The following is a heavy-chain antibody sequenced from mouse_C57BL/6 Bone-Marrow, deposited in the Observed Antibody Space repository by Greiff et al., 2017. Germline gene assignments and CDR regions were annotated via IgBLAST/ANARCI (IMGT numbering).Heavy chain of an antibody. V-gene: IGHV1-82*01. CDR3: ASRGDYDPAWLAY. J-gene: IGHJ3*01. CDR1: GYAFSSSW. Sequence: QVQLQQSGPELVKPGASVKISCKASGYAFSSSWMNWVKQRPGQGLEWIGRIYPGDGDTNYNGKFKGKATLTADKSSSTAYMQLSSLTSEDSAVYFCASRGDYDPAWLAYWGQGTLVTVSA. D-gene: IGHD2-4*01. CDR2: IYPGDGDT.